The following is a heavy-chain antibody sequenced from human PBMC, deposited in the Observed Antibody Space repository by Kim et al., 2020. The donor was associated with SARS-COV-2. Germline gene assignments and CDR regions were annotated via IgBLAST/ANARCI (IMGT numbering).Heavy chain of an antibody. D-gene: IGHD2-15*01. J-gene: IGHJ2*01. CDR3: ARDQSYVVVVAASYWYFDL. V-gene: IGHV3-21*01. CDR1: GFTFSSYS. Sequence: GGSLRLSCAASGFTFSSYSMNWVRQAPGKGLEWVSSISSSSSYIYYADSVKGRFTISRDNAKNSLYLQMNSLRAEDTAVYYCARDQSYVVVVAASYWYFDLWGRGTLVTVSS. CDR2: ISSSSSYI.